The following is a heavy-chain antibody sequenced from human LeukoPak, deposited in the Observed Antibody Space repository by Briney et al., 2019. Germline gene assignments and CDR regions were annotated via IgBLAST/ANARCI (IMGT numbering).Heavy chain of an antibody. J-gene: IGHJ3*02. CDR2: ISDSGGYT. CDR1: GFTFNNYA. V-gene: IGHV3-23*01. D-gene: IGHD3-16*02. CDR3: AKDAVATYRHDAFDI. Sequence: GGSLRLSCAASGFTFNNYAMSWVRQAPGKGLEWVSAISDSGGYTYYADSVKGRFTISRDNSKNTLYLQMNSLRAEDTAVYYCAKDAVATYRHDAFDIWGQGTMVTVSS.